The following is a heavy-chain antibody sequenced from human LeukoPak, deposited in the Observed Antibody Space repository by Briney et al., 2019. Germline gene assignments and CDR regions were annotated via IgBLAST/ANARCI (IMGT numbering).Heavy chain of an antibody. CDR3: ARDSRLGYGAIPPVDS. Sequence: GGSLRLSCAASGFTFSTYNMNWIRQAPGKGLEWLAYISHSSTAIYYADSVKGRFTISRDNAKKSLYLQMNSLRAEDTGTYFCARDSRLGYGAIPPVDSWGQGTLVSVSS. CDR1: GFTFSTYN. V-gene: IGHV3-48*03. J-gene: IGHJ4*02. CDR2: ISHSSTAI. D-gene: IGHD5-18*01.